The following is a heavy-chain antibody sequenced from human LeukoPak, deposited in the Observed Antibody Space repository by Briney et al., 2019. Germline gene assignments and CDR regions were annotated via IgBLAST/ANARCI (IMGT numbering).Heavy chain of an antibody. CDR2: FKSKTDGGTT. CDR1: GFTFSNAW. V-gene: IGHV3-15*01. Sequence: GGSLRLSCAASGFTFSNAWMRWVRQAPGKGLEWGGRFKSKTDGGTTDYTAPVKGRFTMSRDDSKNTLYLQMNSLKTEHTAVYYCTTGPFDYYGSASYLANGMDVWGQGTTVTVSS. D-gene: IGHD3-10*01. J-gene: IGHJ6*02. CDR3: TTGPFDYYGSASYLANGMDV.